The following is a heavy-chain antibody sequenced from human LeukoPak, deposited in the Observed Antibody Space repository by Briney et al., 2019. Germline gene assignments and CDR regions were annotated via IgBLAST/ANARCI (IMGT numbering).Heavy chain of an antibody. D-gene: IGHD2-2*03. V-gene: IGHV3-74*01. Sequence: GESLKISCAGYEFSFRSYWMHWVRQPPEKGLEWVFSIKSDGSATAYADSVKGRFSMSTDSAKNTASLQMNSLRVEDTAMYYCAMDINGDLFHVWGQGTPVTVSS. CDR2: IKSDGSAT. CDR3: AMDINGDLFHV. J-gene: IGHJ4*02. CDR1: EFSFRSYW.